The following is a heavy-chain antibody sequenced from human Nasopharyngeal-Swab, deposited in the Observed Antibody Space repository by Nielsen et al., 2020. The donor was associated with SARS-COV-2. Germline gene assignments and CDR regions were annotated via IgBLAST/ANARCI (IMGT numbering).Heavy chain of an antibody. J-gene: IGHJ4*02. D-gene: IGHD2-21*01. CDR2: IYHSGST. V-gene: IGHV4-38-2*01. Sequence: GSLRLSCAVSGYSISSGYYWGWIRQPPGKGLEWIGSIYHSGSTYYNPSLKSRVTISVDTSKNQFSLKLSSVTAADTAAYYCARQVVVETHNFDYWGQGTLVTVSS. CDR1: GYSISSGYY. CDR3: ARQVVVETHNFDY.